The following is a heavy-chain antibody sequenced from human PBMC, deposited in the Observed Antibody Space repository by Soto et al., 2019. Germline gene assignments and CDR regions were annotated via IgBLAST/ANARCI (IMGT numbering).Heavy chain of an antibody. CDR3: ARDTGPNGYNYYYFGMDV. J-gene: IGHJ6*02. V-gene: IGHV3-30-3*01. CDR2: ISYDGSDK. CDR1: GLTFSNYA. Sequence: GGSLRLSCAASGLTFSNYAMHWVRQAPGKGLEWVAVISYDGSDKYNANSVKGRFTISRDNSKNTLYLQMNSLRAEDTAVYYCARDTGPNGYNYYYFGMDVWGQGTTVTVSS. D-gene: IGHD5-18*01.